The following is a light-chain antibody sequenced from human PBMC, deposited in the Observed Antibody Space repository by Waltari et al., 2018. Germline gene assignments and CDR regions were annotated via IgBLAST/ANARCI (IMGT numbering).Light chain of an antibody. J-gene: IGLJ3*02. CDR3: QTGGHGTWV. CDR2: VNSDGSH. V-gene: IGLV4-69*01. Sequence: QLVLTQSPSASASLGASVKLTCTLDSGHSTNIIAWHQQPPEKGPRYWMKVNSDGSHSKGDEIPDRFSGSSSSSGAERYLTISSVQSEDGADYYCQTGGHGTWVFGGGTKLTVL. CDR1: SGHSTNI.